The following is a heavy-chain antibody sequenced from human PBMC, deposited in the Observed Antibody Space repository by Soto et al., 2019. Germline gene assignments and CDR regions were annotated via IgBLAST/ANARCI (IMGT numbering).Heavy chain of an antibody. Sequence: GSLLLSCSASGFTFSHAWMSWVRQAPGKGLEWVGRIKSKADCETKDYGAPVRGRFTISRDDSQDILYLHMNSLRIEDTAVYYCCVIKRRDQYSTSGYWFDPWGPGTPVTVYS. D-gene: IGHD4-4*01. CDR3: CVIKRRDQYSTSGYWFDP. J-gene: IGHJ5*02. CDR1: GFTFSHAW. V-gene: IGHV3-15*01. CDR2: IKSKADCETK.